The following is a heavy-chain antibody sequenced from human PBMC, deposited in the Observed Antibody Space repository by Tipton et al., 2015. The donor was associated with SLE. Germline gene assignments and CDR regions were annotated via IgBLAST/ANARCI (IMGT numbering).Heavy chain of an antibody. CDR2: MKLDGSER. D-gene: IGHD6-19*01. CDR3: ARDITGYSYGWYAIDR. V-gene: IGHV3-7*01. CDR1: GFTFTTYW. Sequence: SLRLSCAASGFTFTTYWMTWVRQAPGKGLEWVANMKLDGSERYYVGSVKGRFTISRDNAKNTVFLQMNNLRADDTAVYYCARDITGYSYGWYAIDRWGQGTLVTVSS. J-gene: IGHJ5*02.